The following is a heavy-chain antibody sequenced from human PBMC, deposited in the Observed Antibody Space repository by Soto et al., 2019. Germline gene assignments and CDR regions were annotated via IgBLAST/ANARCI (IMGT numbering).Heavy chain of an antibody. J-gene: IGHJ4*02. CDR2: IIPIFGTA. Sequence: GASVKVSCKASGGTFSSYAISWVRQAPGQGLEWMGGIIPIFGTANYAQKFQGRVTITADESTSTAYMELSSLRSEDTAVYYCARDERDGYNYYFDYWGQGTLVTVSS. CDR3: ARDERDGYNYYFDY. D-gene: IGHD5-12*01. V-gene: IGHV1-69*13. CDR1: GGTFSSYA.